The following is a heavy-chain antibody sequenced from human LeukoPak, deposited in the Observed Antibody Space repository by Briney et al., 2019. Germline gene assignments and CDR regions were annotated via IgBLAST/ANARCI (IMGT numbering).Heavy chain of an antibody. V-gene: IGHV1-2*02. J-gene: IGHJ6*03. CDR1: GYTFTGYY. D-gene: IGHD2-2*01. CDR2: INPNSGGT. Sequence: ASVKVSCKASGYTFTGYYMHWVRQAPGQGLEWMGWINPNSGGTNYAQKFQGRVTMTRDTSISTAYMELSRLRSDDTAVYYCARDQPYYYYMDVWGKGTTVTVSS. CDR3: ARDQPYYYYMDV.